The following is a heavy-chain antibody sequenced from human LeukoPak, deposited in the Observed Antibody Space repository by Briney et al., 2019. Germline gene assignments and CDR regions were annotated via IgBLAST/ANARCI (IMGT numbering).Heavy chain of an antibody. V-gene: IGHV3-66*04. CDR2: TYTGGNT. CDR1: GFTVSSNY. D-gene: IGHD1-26*01. Sequence: PGGSLRLSCAASGFTVSSNYMRWVRQAPGKGLEWVSVTYTGGNTEYADSVKGRFTISRDNSKNTLYLQMSSLRAEDTAVYYCAKRGAEVGTTVAPGDYWGQGTLLTVSS. J-gene: IGHJ4*02. CDR3: AKRGAEVGTTVAPGDY.